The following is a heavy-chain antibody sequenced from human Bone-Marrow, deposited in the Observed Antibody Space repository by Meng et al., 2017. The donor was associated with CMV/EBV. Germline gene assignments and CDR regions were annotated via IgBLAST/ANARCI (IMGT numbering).Heavy chain of an antibody. CDR3: ARRGLGVD. D-gene: IGHD2-15*01. V-gene: IGHV3-7*01. Sequence: GGSLRLSCSTSGFTFSNYWMTWLRQIPGRGLEWVDTIKQDGSEKGYGDSVKGRFTVSRDNAKSSLSLQMNSLRAEDTAVYYCARRGLGVDWGQGTLVTVSS. J-gene: IGHJ4*02. CDR2: IKQDGSEK. CDR1: GFTFSNYW.